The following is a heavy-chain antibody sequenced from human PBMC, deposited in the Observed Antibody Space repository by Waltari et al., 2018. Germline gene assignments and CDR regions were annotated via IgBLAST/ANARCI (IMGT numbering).Heavy chain of an antibody. CDR1: GYSFTSYW. V-gene: IGHV5-51*03. J-gene: IGHJ4*02. CDR3: ARLNTPGYYYDSSGYYWVY. Sequence: EVQLVQSGAEVKKPGESLKISCKGSGYSFTSYWIGWVRQMPGKGLEWMGIIYPGDSDTRYSPAFQGQVTISADKSISTAYLQWSSLKASDTAMYYCARLNTPGYYYDSSGYYWVYWGQGTLVTVSS. CDR2: IYPGDSDT. D-gene: IGHD3-22*01.